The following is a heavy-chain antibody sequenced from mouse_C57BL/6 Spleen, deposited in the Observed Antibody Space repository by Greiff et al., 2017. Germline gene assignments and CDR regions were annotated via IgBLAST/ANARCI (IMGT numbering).Heavy chain of an antibody. D-gene: IGHD1-1*01. J-gene: IGHJ1*03. CDR1: GYTFTGYW. Sequence: QVQLQQSGAELMKPGASVKLSCKATGYTFTGYWIEWVKQRPGHGLEWIGEILPGSGSTNYNEKFKGKATFTADTSSNTAYMQLSSLTTEDSATYYCARLYYGSSHWYFDVWGTGTTVTVSS. V-gene: IGHV1-9*01. CDR2: ILPGSGST. CDR3: ARLYYGSSHWYFDV.